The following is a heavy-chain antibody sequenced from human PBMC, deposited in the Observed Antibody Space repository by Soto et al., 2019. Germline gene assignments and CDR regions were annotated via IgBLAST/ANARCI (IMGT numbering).Heavy chain of an antibody. V-gene: IGHV3-74*01. Sequence: EVHLVQSGGGLVQPGGSLRLSCAASGFTFSPYWMYWVRQAPGKGPVWVSRLNSDGSSTDYGDSVRGRFTISRDNAKNTRYLEMNGLRAEDTSVYYCARGGGYDFWTGYFEYWGQGSLVSVSS. CDR1: GFTFSPYW. J-gene: IGHJ4*02. D-gene: IGHD3-3*01. CDR2: LNSDGSST. CDR3: ARGGGYDFWTGYFEY.